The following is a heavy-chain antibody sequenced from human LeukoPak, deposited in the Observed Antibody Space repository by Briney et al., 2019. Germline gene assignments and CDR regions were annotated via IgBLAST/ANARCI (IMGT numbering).Heavy chain of an antibody. J-gene: IGHJ4*02. CDR3: ARIIDSSGYYPTSYFDY. V-gene: IGHV1-2*04. D-gene: IGHD3-22*01. Sequence: ASVKVSCKAPGYTFTGYYMCWVRQALGQGLEWMVWINPNSGGASYAQKFQGWITMTRATSISTAYMELSRLRSDDTAVYYCARIIDSSGYYPTSYFDYWGQGTLVTVSS. CDR2: INPNSGGA. CDR1: GYTFTGYY.